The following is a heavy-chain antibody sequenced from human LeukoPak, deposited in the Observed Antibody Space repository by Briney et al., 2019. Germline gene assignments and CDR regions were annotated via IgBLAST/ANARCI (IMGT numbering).Heavy chain of an antibody. CDR1: GDSISTYY. CDR3: AASVDTAMND. V-gene: IGHV4-59*08. Sequence: SETLSLTCTVSGDSISTYYWSWIRQPPGKGLEWIGYIYYSGSTNYNPSLKSRVTISVDTSKNQFSLKLSSVTAADTAVYYCAASVDTAMNDWGQGTLVTVSS. D-gene: IGHD5-18*01. CDR2: IYYSGST. J-gene: IGHJ4*02.